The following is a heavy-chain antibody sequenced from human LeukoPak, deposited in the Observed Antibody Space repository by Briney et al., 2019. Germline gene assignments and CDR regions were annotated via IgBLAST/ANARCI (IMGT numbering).Heavy chain of an antibody. D-gene: IGHD3-10*01. J-gene: IGHJ5*02. CDR1: GGPISSYY. CDR2: IYTSGST. CDR3: ARMVPYNWFDP. Sequence: PSQTLSLTCTVSGGPISSYYWRWIRQPAGKGLGWIGRIYTSGSTNYNPSRKSRVTMSVDTSKNQFSLKLSSVPAADTAVYYCARMVPYNWFDPWGQGTLVTVSS. V-gene: IGHV4-4*07.